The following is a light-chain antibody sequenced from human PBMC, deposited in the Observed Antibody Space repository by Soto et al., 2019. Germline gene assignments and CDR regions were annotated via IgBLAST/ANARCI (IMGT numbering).Light chain of an antibody. V-gene: IGLV1-36*01. J-gene: IGLJ3*02. CDR1: SSNIGNNA. Sequence: QSVLTQPPSVSEAPGQRVTISCSGSSSNIGNNAVNWYQQLPGKAPKLLIYYDDLLPSGVSDRFSGSKSGTSASLAISGLHSEDEADYYRAAWDDSLNGPVFGGGTKVTVL. CDR2: YDD. CDR3: AAWDDSLNGPV.